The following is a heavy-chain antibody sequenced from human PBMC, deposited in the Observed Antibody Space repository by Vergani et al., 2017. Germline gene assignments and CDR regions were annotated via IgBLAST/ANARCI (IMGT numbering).Heavy chain of an antibody. J-gene: IGHJ4*02. V-gene: IGHV3-74*02. CDR2: INTDGSWT. CDR3: ARNYDSSPRGLSRY. D-gene: IGHD3-22*01. Sequence: EVQLLESGGGLVQPGGSLRLSCAASGFTFSSYWMHWVRHTPEKGLVWVSRINTDGSWTTYADSVKGRFTISRDNAKNTLYLQMNSLRAEDTAVYYCARNYDSSPRGLSRYWGQGTLVTVSS. CDR1: GFTFSSYW.